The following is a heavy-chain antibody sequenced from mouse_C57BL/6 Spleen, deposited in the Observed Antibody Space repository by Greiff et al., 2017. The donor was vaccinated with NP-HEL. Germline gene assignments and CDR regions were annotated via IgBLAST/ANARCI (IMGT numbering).Heavy chain of an antibody. CDR2: INPSNGGT. D-gene: IGHD2-4*01. J-gene: IGHJ4*01. Sequence: QVQLQQPGTELVKPGASVKLSCKASGYTFTSYWMHWVKQRPGQGLEWIGNINPSNGGTNYNEKFKSKATLTVDKSSSTAYMQLSSLTSEDSAVYYCARWDYDYDGRGYAMDYWGQGTSVTVSS. CDR3: ARWDYDYDGRGYAMDY. CDR1: GYTFTSYW. V-gene: IGHV1-53*01.